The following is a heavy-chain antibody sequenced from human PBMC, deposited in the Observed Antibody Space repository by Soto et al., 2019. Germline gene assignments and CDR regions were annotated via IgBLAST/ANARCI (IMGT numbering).Heavy chain of an antibody. V-gene: IGHV3-11*01. J-gene: IGHJ5*02. Sequence: GGSLRLSCAASGFTFSDYYMSWIRQAPGKGLEWVSYISSSGSTIYYADSVKGRFTISRDNAKNSLYLQMNSLRVEDTAVYYCARATYYYDSSGYLLFPWQGWFDPWGQGTLVTVSS. D-gene: IGHD3-22*01. CDR3: ARATYYYDSSGYLLFPWQGWFDP. CDR1: GFTFSDYY. CDR2: ISSSGSTI.